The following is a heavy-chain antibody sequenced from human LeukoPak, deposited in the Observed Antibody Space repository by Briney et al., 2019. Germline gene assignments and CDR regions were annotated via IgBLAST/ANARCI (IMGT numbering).Heavy chain of an antibody. CDR3: ARTPDP. V-gene: IGHV4-59*01. J-gene: IGHJ5*02. CDR1: AGSISSYY. Sequence: SETLSLTCTVSAGSISSYYWSWIRQPPGKGLEWIGYIYYSGSTNYNPSLKSRVTISVDTSKNQFSLKLSSVTAADTAVYYCARTPDPWGQGTLVTVSS. CDR2: IYYSGST.